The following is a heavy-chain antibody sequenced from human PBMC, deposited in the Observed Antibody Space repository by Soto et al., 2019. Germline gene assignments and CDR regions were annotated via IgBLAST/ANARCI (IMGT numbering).Heavy chain of an antibody. J-gene: IGHJ6*03. Sequence: GGSLRLSCAASGFTFSDHYMDWVRQAPGKGLEWVGRTRNKANSYTTEYAASVKGRFTISRDDSENSLYLQMNSLKTEDTAVYYCARAIGYCSSTSCNYYYYYYMDVWGKGTTVTVSS. D-gene: IGHD2-2*01. V-gene: IGHV3-72*01. CDR1: GFTFSDHY. CDR2: TRNKANSYTT. CDR3: ARAIGYCSSTSCNYYYYYYMDV.